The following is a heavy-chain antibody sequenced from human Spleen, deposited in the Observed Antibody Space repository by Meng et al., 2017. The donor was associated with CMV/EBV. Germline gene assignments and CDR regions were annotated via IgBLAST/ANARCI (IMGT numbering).Heavy chain of an antibody. J-gene: IGHJ3*02. CDR3: VREAAPPPKTIFGVVIQNAPDALDI. Sequence: GESLKISCAASGFTFSTYEMNWVRQAPGKALEWLAFINGGGTYITYTDSVQGRFTIARDNAKNSLYMEMNSLRAEDTAVYYCVREAAPPPKTIFGVVIQNAPDALDIWGQGTMVTVSS. CDR1: GFTFSTYE. CDR2: INGGGTYI. D-gene: IGHD3-3*01. V-gene: IGHV3-48*03.